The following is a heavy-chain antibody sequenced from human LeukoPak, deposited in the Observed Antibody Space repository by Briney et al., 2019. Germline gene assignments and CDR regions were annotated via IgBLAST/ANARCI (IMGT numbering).Heavy chain of an antibody. CDR1: GYSISSGYY. CDR2: IYHSGST. V-gene: IGHV4-38-2*02. Sequence: SETLSLTCTVSGYSISSGYYWGWIRQPPGKGLEWVGSIYHSGSTYYNPSLKRRVTISVDTSKNQFSLKLSSVTAADTAVYYCARGDYYDSSGYYYWGQGTLVTVSS. CDR3: ARGDYYDSSGYYY. J-gene: IGHJ4*02. D-gene: IGHD3-22*01.